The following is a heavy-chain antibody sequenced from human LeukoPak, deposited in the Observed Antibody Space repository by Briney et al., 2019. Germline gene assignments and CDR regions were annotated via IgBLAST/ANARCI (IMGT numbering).Heavy chain of an antibody. D-gene: IGHD5-18*01. CDR3: AKEGYSYGLGYYFDY. CDR1: GFTFSSYG. CDR2: ISGSGGSK. J-gene: IGHJ4*02. V-gene: IGHV3-23*01. Sequence: GGTLRLSCAASGFTFSSYGMSWVRQAPGKGLEWVSAISGSGGSKYYADSVKGRFTISRDNSKNTVYLQMNSLRAEDTAVYYCAKEGYSYGLGYYFDYWGQGTLVTVSS.